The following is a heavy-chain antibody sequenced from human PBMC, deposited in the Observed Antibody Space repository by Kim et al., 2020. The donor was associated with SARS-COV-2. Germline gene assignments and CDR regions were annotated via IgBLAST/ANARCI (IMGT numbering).Heavy chain of an antibody. D-gene: IGHD4-17*01. V-gene: IGHV3-30-3*01. CDR3: ARVGTVQY. J-gene: IGHJ4*02. CDR2: ISYDGSNK. CDR1: GFTFSSYA. Sequence: GGSLRLSCAASGFTFSSYAMHWVRQAPGKGLEWVAVISYDGSNKYYADSVKGRFTISRDNSKNTLYLQMNSLRAEDTAVYYCARVGTVQYWGQGNLVTVSS.